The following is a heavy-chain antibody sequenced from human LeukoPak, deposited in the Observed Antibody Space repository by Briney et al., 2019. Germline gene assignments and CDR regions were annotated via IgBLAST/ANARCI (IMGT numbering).Heavy chain of an antibody. CDR3: AKFTSRAFDY. Sequence: PWGSLRLSCAASGFTFSSYAMSWVRQAPGKGLEWVSSTSGSGGSTYYADSVKGRFTISRDNSRNTLYLQMNSLRAEDTAVYYCAKFTSRAFDYWGQGSQVTVSS. CDR1: GFTFSSYA. J-gene: IGHJ4*02. V-gene: IGHV3-23*01. CDR2: TSGSGGST.